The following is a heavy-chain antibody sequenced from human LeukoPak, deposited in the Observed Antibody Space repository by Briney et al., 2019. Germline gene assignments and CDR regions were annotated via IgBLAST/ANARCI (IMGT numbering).Heavy chain of an antibody. CDR2: IYSDGTT. D-gene: IGHD1-26*01. CDR1: GFTVSSTY. Sequence: GGSLRLSSAASGFTVSSTYMTWVRQAPGKGLQWVSVIYSDGTTYYADSVKGRFTISRDNSKNTVFLQMNSLRVEDTAMFYCARDLRGSYGYWGQGTLVTVSS. CDR3: ARDLRGSYGY. V-gene: IGHV3-53*01. J-gene: IGHJ4*02.